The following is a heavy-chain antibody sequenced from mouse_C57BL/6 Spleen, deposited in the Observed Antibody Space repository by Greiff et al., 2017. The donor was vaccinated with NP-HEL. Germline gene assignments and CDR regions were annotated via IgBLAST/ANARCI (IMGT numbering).Heavy chain of an antibody. CDR1: GFSLTSYA. V-gene: IGHV2-9-1*01. CDR2: IWTGGGT. Sequence: VKLMESGPGLVAPSQSLSITCTVSGFSLTSYAISWVRQPPGKGLEWLGVIWTGGGTNYNSALKSRLSISKDNSKSQVFLKMNSLQTDDTARYYCARKRYGSSYWYFDVWGTGTTVTVSS. CDR3: ARKRYGSSYWYFDV. J-gene: IGHJ1*03. D-gene: IGHD1-1*01.